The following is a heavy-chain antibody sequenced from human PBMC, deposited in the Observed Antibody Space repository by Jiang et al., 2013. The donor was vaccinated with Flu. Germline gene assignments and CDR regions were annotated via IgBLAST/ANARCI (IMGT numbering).Heavy chain of an antibody. CDR3: ARALATAGAQFIYFDS. Sequence: GAEVKKPGASVTVSCKASGYTFTEYYLHWVRRAPGQGLEWVGMIDPSGGRTRFKQRFQGRVDMTKDTAKSTVFLELNGLRSEDTAMYFCARALATAGAQFIYFDSWGQGTQVTVPS. V-gene: IGHV1-46*01. CDR1: GYTFTEYY. CDR2: IDPSGGRT. J-gene: IGHJ4*02. D-gene: IGHD6-13*01.